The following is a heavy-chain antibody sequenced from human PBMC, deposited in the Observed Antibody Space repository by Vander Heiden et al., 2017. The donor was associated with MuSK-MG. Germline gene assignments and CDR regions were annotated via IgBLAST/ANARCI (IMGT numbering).Heavy chain of an antibody. CDR1: GFTLSSYA. D-gene: IGHD3-10*01. Sequence: EVQLLESGGGLVQPGGSLRLSCAASGFTLSSYAMGWVRPAPGRGLEWVSAISGSGGSTYYADSVKGRFTISRDNSKNTLYLQMNNLRPEDTAVYYCAKELGSGSDFPYYYGLDVWGQGTTVTVSS. V-gene: IGHV3-23*01. CDR3: AKELGSGSDFPYYYGLDV. CDR2: ISGSGGST. J-gene: IGHJ6*02.